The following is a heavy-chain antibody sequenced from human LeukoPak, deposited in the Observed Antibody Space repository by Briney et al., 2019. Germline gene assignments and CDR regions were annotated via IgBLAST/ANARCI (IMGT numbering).Heavy chain of an antibody. CDR3: ARDRNYVWGSPYVDY. Sequence: GESLRLSCAASGFSFGSYNMNWVRQAPGKGLEWVSYISTSSSTIYYADSVKGRFTISRDNAKNSLYLQMNSLRDEDTAVYYCARDRNYVWGSPYVDYWGQGTLVTVSS. CDR2: ISTSSSTI. J-gene: IGHJ4*02. D-gene: IGHD3-16*01. CDR1: GFSFGSYN. V-gene: IGHV3-48*02.